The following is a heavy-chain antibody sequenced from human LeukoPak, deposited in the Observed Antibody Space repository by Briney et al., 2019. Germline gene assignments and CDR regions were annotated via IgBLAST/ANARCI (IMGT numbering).Heavy chain of an antibody. D-gene: IGHD6-6*01. CDR2: IYYSGST. CDR1: GGSISSYY. V-gene: IGHV4-59*08. Sequence: SETLSLTCTVSGGSISSYYWNWIRQPPGKGLEWIGYIYYSGSTNSNPSLKSRVTILVDTSKNQFSLRLSSVTAADTAVYYCAREYSSSSGRRAFDIWGQGTMVTVSS. CDR3: AREYSSSSGRRAFDI. J-gene: IGHJ3*02.